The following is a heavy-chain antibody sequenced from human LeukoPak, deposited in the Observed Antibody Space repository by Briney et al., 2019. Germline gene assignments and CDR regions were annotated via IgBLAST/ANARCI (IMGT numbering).Heavy chain of an antibody. CDR2: IKLDGSEK. Sequence: GGSLRLSCAASGFTFSTYWMSWVRQAPGKGLEWVANIKLDGSEKNYVDSVKGRFTISRDNTKNSLYLQMNSLRVEDTAVFYCARDQYDTWSRRGNFDSWGQGTLVIVSS. J-gene: IGHJ4*02. CDR1: GFTFSTYW. CDR3: ARDQYDTWSRRGNFDS. D-gene: IGHD3-3*01. V-gene: IGHV3-7*03.